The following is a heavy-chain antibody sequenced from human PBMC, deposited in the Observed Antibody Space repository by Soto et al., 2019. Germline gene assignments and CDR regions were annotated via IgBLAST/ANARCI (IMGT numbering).Heavy chain of an antibody. CDR3: ARGTPYGAYARPNYAMDV. CDR1: EFTFSTYA. D-gene: IGHD5-12*01. J-gene: IGHJ6*02. V-gene: IGHV3-48*02. CDR2: ISDSGDIT. Sequence: GGSLRLSCASSEFTFSTYAMNWVRQAPGRGLQWVATISDSGDITYYADSVKGRFTIARDNGQNSRYRQMNSLRDEDKAGYYCARGTPYGAYARPNYAMDVWGQGTTVTVSS.